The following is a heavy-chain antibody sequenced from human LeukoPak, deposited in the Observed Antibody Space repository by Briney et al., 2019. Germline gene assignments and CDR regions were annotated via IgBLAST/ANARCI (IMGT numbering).Heavy chain of an antibody. CDR1: GFTFSSYW. J-gene: IGHJ4*02. CDR2: INIHVSST. V-gene: IGHV3-74*01. D-gene: IGHD3-22*01. Sequence: PGGSLRLSCAASGFTFSSYWMHCVRQAPGKGLLWVSRINIHVSSTSYAYSVKGRFTISRDNDKNTLYLQMNSLRAEDTAVYYCATAQATYYYDSSGYYVDYWGQGTLVTVSS. CDR3: ATAQATYYYDSSGYYVDY.